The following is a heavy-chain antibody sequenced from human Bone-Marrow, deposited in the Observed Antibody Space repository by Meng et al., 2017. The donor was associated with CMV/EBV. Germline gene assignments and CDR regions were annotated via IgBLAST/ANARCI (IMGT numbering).Heavy chain of an antibody. J-gene: IGHJ6*01. CDR2: IILIFDTA. CDR3: ARPADVVVPAARRSYYYYYGMDV. CDR1: GGTFNSYA. V-gene: IGHV1-69*06. Sequence: SVKVSCKASGGTFNSYAISWVRQAPGQGLEWMGQIILIFDTANYAQKFQGRVTITADKSTSTAYMELSSLRSEDTAVYYCARPADVVVPAARRSYYYYYGMDVWGQGNTVTVYS. D-gene: IGHD2-2*01.